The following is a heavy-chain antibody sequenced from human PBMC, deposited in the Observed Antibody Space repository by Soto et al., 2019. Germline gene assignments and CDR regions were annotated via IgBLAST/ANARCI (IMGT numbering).Heavy chain of an antibody. CDR1: GCSISSYY. CDR3: ARSGYGDYKRVDY. CDR2: IYYSGST. J-gene: IGHJ4*02. Sequence: SETLSLTCTVSGCSISSYYWSWIRQPPGKGLEWIGYIYYSGSTNYNPSLKSRVTISVDTSKNQFSLKLSSVTAADTAVYYCARSGYGDYKRVDYWGQGTLVTVSS. V-gene: IGHV4-59*08. D-gene: IGHD4-17*01.